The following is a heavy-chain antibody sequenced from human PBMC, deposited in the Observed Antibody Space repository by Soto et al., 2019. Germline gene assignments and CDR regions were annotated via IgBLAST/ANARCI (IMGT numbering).Heavy chain of an antibody. CDR2: ISGSGGST. CDR1: GFTFSSYA. V-gene: IGHV3-23*01. J-gene: IGHJ4*02. Sequence: EVQLLESGGGLVQPGGSLRLSCAASGFTFSSYAMSWVRQAPGKGLEWGSAISGSGGSTYYADSVKGRFTISRDNSKNTLYLQMSSLRAEDAAVYYCAKTGTIGYDFWSGYYAHIARPDVLFDYWGQGTLVTVSS. CDR3: AKTGTIGYDFWSGYYAHIARPDVLFDY. D-gene: IGHD3-3*01.